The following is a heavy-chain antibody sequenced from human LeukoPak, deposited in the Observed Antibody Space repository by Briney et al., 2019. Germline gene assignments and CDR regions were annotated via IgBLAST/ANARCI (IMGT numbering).Heavy chain of an antibody. CDR2: ISAYNGNT. CDR3: ALPWTIFGPVGAFDI. J-gene: IGHJ3*02. Sequence: ASVTVSYTASGYTFTSYGISWVRQAPGQGLEWMGWISAYNGNTNYAQKLQGRVTMTTDTSTSTAYMELRSLRSDDTAVYYCALPWTIFGPVGAFDIWGQGTMVTVSS. CDR1: GYTFTSYG. V-gene: IGHV1-18*01. D-gene: IGHD3/OR15-3a*01.